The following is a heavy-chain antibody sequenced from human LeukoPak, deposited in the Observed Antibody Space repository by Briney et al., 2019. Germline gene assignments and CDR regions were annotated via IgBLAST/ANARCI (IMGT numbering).Heavy chain of an antibody. J-gene: IGHJ4*02. CDR2: ISGTGGST. CDR3: AKSSYYDSSGFYREYYFDY. V-gene: IGHV3-23*01. Sequence: AGGSLRLSCVASGFIFNNFGMSWVRQAPGKGLEWVSSISGTGGSTHYADSVKGRFTISRDSSKNTLYLQMNSLRAGDTAVYYCAKSSYYDSSGFYREYYFDYWGQGTLVPVSS. CDR1: GFIFNNFG. D-gene: IGHD3-22*01.